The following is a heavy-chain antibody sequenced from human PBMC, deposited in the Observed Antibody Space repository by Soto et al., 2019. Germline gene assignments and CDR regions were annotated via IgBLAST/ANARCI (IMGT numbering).Heavy chain of an antibody. Sequence: DVQLVESGGGLIQPGESLRLCCAAFGLTVSGKKYVAWVRESPGKGLEWVSALYDGDGTYYADSVKGRLTTSRDSSKTTVYLQMNGLRPDDTAVYYCASWHEREHAYDVWGQGTTVTVSS. CDR3: ASWHEREHAYDV. D-gene: IGHD1-1*01. CDR1: GLTVSGKKY. CDR2: LYDGDGT. V-gene: IGHV3-53*01. J-gene: IGHJ3*01.